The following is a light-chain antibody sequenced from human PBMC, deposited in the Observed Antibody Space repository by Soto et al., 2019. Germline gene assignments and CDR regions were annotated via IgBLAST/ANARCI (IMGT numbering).Light chain of an antibody. V-gene: IGLV1-44*01. J-gene: IGLJ1*01. CDR1: SSNIGSNI. CDR2: SNN. CDR3: AAWDDSLSGYV. Sequence: QSVLTQPPSASGTPGQRVTISCSGSSSNIGSNIVNWYQHLPGSAPKVLIHSNNQRPSGVTDRFSGSKSGTSASLAISGLQSEDEADYYCAAWDDSLSGYVFGTGTKATVL.